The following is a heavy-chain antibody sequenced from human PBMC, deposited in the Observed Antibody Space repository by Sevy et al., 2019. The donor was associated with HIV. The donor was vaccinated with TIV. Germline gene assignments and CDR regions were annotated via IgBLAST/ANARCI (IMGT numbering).Heavy chain of an antibody. Sequence: GGYLRLSCAASGFTFSNYGMHWVRQAPGKGLEWVAVISYDGSKKYYADSVKGRFTISRDNSKNRLYLQMNSLGTEDLAVYYCSKRPSLFYLLDYWGQGTLVTVSS. V-gene: IGHV3-30*18. J-gene: IGHJ4*02. CDR1: GFTFSNYG. CDR3: SKRPSLFYLLDY. CDR2: ISYDGSKK. D-gene: IGHD3-3*01.